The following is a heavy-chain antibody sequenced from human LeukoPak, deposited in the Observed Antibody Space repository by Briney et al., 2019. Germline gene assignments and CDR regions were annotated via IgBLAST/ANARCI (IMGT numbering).Heavy chain of an antibody. CDR3: TSGGGTADF. CDR1: GYTSSGYTSNDAW. CDR2: IKRKSEGGTT. V-gene: IGHV3-15*01. Sequence: GGSLRLSCVVSGYTSSGYTSNDAWTSWVRQAPGKGLEWVGRIKRKSEGGTTDYAAPVKGRFFISRGDSQKTVYLQMNSLQTDDTAVYYCTSGGGTADFWGQGTLVTVSS. D-gene: IGHD3-16*01. J-gene: IGHJ4*02.